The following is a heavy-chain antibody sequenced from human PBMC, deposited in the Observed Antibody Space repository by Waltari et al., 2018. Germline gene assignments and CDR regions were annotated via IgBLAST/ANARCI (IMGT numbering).Heavy chain of an antibody. CDR3: ARVPPSYGPPHHQF. J-gene: IGHJ4*02. V-gene: IGHV3-53*01. CDR1: GFTVSSNY. D-gene: IGHD5-18*01. CDR2: SYSVGSK. Sequence: EVQLVESGGGLIQPGGSLRLSCAASGFTVSSNYMSWVRQAPGKGLECGSVSYSVGSKYYADSVKGRFTISIDISKNTLYLQMNSLRAEDTAVYYCARVPPSYGPPHHQFWGQGTLVTVSS.